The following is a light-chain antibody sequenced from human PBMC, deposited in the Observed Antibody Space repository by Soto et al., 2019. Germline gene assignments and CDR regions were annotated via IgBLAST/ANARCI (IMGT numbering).Light chain of an antibody. J-gene: IGKJ2*01. CDR1: QVIGSRY. Sequence: EIVMTQSPGTLSLSPGERATISCRASQVIGSRYLAWYHQKSGQAPRLLIYAASSRATGIADRFSGSGSGTDFTLTISRLEPEDFGVYYCQQFGSSIPHTFGQGTKLEIK. CDR2: AAS. V-gene: IGKV3-20*01. CDR3: QQFGSSIPHT.